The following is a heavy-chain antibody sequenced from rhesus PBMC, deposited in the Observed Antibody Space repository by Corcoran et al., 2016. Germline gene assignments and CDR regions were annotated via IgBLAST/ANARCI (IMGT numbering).Heavy chain of an antibody. CDR2: ISYSWST. CDR3: ARLATMIVLPDDY. V-gene: IGHV4-122*02. D-gene: IGHD3-28*01. CDR1: VGSISSSYYY. Sequence: QVQLQESGPGLLKPSETLSLTCAVSVGSISSSYYYLSWIRQAPGKVLEWIGYISYSWSTSYTPSLKSRVTISRDTSKNQFSLKLSSVTAADTAVYYCARLATMIVLPDDYWGQGVLVTVSS. J-gene: IGHJ4*01.